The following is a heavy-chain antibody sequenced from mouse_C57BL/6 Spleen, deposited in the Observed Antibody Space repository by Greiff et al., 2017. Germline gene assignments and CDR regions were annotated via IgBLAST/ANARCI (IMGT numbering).Heavy chain of an antibody. CDR1: GYSFTGYY. V-gene: IGHV1-42*01. CDR3: ARGEFAY. J-gene: IGHJ3*01. CDR2: INPSTGGT. Sequence: EVHLVESGPELVKPGASVKISCKASGYSFTGYYMNWVKQSPEKRLEWIGEINPSTGGTTYNQKFKAKATLTVDKSSSTAYMQLKSLTSEDSAVYYCARGEFAYWGQGTLVTVSA.